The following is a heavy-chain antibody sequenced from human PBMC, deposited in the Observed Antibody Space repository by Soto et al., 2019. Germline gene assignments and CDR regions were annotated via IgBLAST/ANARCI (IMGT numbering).Heavy chain of an antibody. Sequence: QVQLVESGGGVVQPGRSLTLSCAVTGLTFNTYSMHWVRQSPGKGLEWVAAISYDGNVKHYADSVKGRFTIARYNSENTLYLHLNSLRSEDSAVYYCAGSKGFYYALDVWGQGTTGTVSS. CDR1: GLTFNTYS. CDR2: ISYDGNVK. CDR3: AGSKGFYYALDV. V-gene: IGHV3-30-3*01. J-gene: IGHJ6*02.